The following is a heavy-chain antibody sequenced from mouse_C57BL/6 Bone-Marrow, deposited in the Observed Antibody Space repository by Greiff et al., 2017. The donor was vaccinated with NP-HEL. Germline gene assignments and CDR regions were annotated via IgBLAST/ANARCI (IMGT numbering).Heavy chain of an antibody. J-gene: IGHJ3*01. CDR3: AREKDWVWFAY. V-gene: IGHV5-4*01. Sequence: EVKVVESGGGLVKPGGSLKLSCAASGFTFSSYAMSWVRQTPEKRLEWVATISDGGSYTYYPDNVKGRFTISRDNAKNNLYLQMSHLKSEDTAMYYCAREKDWVWFAYWGQGTLVTVSA. D-gene: IGHD4-1*01. CDR2: ISDGGSYT. CDR1: GFTFSSYA.